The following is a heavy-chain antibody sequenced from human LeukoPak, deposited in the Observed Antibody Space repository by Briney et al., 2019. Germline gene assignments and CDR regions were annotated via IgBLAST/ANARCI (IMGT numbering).Heavy chain of an antibody. CDR1: GYSLTVFS. CDR2: FAPEDGER. J-gene: IGHJ4*03. D-gene: IGHD2-8*01. Sequence: ASVKVSFKVSGYSLTVFSINGVRQAPGKGYEWMGGFAPEDGERIYAQKFQGRVTMTEYTSADTAYMELSSLKSEDTAVYFCTAGVAVSRSYYIDYWGQGTLVTASS. CDR3: TAGVAVSRSYYIDY. V-gene: IGHV1-24*01.